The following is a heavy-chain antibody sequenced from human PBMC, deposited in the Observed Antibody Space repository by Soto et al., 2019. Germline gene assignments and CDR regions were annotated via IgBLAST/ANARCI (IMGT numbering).Heavy chain of an antibody. Sequence: SEPLSLTCSVSGGSISNYYWSWIRQPPGKELEWIGYIYYRGSTNYNPSLKSRVTISVDTSKNQFSLKLGSVTAADTAVFSCARGPSDGYFTRHYFDYWGQGTLVTVSS. J-gene: IGHJ4*02. D-gene: IGHD5-12*01. CDR3: ARGPSDGYFTRHYFDY. V-gene: IGHV4-59*01. CDR1: GGSISNYY. CDR2: IYYRGST.